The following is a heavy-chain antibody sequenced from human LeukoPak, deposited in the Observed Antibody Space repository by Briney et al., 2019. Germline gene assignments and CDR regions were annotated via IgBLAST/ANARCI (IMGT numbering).Heavy chain of an antibody. V-gene: IGHV1-18*01. CDR2: ISAYNGNT. D-gene: IGHD6-13*01. J-gene: IGHJ5*02. CDR1: GYTFTSYG. CDR3: ARVLRAAGTSGGWFDH. Sequence: ASVKVSCKASGYTFTSYGISWVRQAPGQGLEWMGWISAYNGNTNYAQKLQGRVTMTTDTSTSTAYMELRSLRSDDTAVYYCARVLRAAGTSGGWFDHWGQGTLVTVSS.